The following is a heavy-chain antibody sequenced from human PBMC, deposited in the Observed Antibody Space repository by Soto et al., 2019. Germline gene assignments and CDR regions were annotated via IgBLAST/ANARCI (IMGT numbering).Heavy chain of an antibody. CDR1: GYTFTGYY. CDR2: INPIFGTA. V-gene: IGHV1-69*01. J-gene: IGHJ5*02. CDR3: ARGLNGRSS. Sequence: QVQLVQSGAEVKKPGASVKVSCKASGYTFTGYYMHWVRQAPGQGLEWMGWINPIFGTANYAQKFQGRVTITADESTSTAYMELSSLRSEDTAVYYCARGLNGRSSWGQGTLVTVSS. D-gene: IGHD2-8*01.